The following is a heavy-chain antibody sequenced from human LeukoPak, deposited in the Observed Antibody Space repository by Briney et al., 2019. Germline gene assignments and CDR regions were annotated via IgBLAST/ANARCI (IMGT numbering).Heavy chain of an antibody. CDR2: IEQDGSEK. J-gene: IGHJ6*03. D-gene: IGHD2-2*01. Sequence: PVGSLRLSCAASGFTFSSYWMSWVRQAPGKGLEWVANIEQDGSEKYYVDSVKGRFTISRDNAKNSLYLQMNSLRAEDTAVYYCARGVVPAAVNYYYYYYMDVWGKGTTVTVSS. V-gene: IGHV3-7*04. CDR1: GFTFSSYW. CDR3: ARGVVPAAVNYYYYYYMDV.